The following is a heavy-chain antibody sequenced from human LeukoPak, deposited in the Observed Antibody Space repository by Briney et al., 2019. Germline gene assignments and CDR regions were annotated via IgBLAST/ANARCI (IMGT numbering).Heavy chain of an antibody. J-gene: IGHJ3*02. CDR2: IYYSGST. CDR1: GRSISSYF. CDR3: ATERPSVRGVIHDAFDI. Sequence: SSETLSLTCTVSGRSISSYFWSWIRQPPGKGLEWIGYIYYSGSTNYNPSLKSRVTISVDTSKNQFSLKLTSVTAADTAVYYCATERPSVRGVIHDAFDIWGQGTMVTVSS. V-gene: IGHV4-59*01. D-gene: IGHD3-10*01.